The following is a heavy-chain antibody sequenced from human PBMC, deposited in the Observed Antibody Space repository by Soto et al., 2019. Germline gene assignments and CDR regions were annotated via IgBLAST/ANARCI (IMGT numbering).Heavy chain of an antibody. V-gene: IGHV3-30-3*01. J-gene: IGHJ6*02. D-gene: IGHD3-3*01. CDR3: ARVPPLRFLGYGMDV. Sequence: QVQLVESGGGVVQPGRSLRLSCAASGFTFSSYAMHWVRQAPGKGLEWVAVISYDGSNKYYADSVKGRFTISRDNSXTPLYLQMNSLRAEDTAVYYCARVPPLRFLGYGMDVWGQGTTVTVSS. CDR2: ISYDGSNK. CDR1: GFTFSSYA.